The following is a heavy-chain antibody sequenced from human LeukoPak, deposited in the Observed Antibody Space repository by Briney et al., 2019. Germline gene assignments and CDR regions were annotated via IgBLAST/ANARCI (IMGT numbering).Heavy chain of an antibody. CDR1: GGSISSSSYY. CDR3: ARENSYCSSTSCYPTIKRRSAYYYYMDV. D-gene: IGHD2-2*01. Sequence: SETLSLTCTVSGGSISSSSYYWGWIRQPPGKGLEWIGSIYYSGSTYYNPSLKSRVTISVDTSKNQFSLKLSSVTAADTAVYYCARENSYCSSTSCYPTIKRRSAYYYYMDVWGKGTTVTVSS. CDR2: IYYSGST. J-gene: IGHJ6*03. V-gene: IGHV4-39*02.